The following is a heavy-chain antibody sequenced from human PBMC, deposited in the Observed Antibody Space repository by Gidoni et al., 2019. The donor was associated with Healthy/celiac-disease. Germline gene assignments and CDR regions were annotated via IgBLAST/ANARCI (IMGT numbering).Heavy chain of an antibody. V-gene: IGHV3-23*01. D-gene: IGHD3-10*01. Sequence: EVQLLESGGGLVQPGGSLRLSCAASGFTFSSYAMSWVRQAPGKGLEWVSAIGGSGGSTYYAYSVKGRFTISRDNSKNTLYLQMNSLRAEDTAVYYCAPPGGSGRWGGYWGQGTLVTVSS. CDR3: APPGGSGRWGGY. CDR2: IGGSGGST. CDR1: GFTFSSYA. J-gene: IGHJ4*02.